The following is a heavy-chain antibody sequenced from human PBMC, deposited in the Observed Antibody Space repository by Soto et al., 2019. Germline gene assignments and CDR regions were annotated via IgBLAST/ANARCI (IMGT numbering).Heavy chain of an antibody. CDR2: ISNDVNNN. CDR3: ERDSKVGATVYGLVAVVFDS. D-gene: IGHD2-2*01. Sequence: PGGSLRLSCPVSGFTFSSYGMHWVRQAPGKGLEWVAVISNDVNNNYDGDSVKGRFSISRDNSKNTVDLQMSSLRVEDTAVYYCERDSKVGATVYGLVAVVFDSWGQGTPVTVSS. CDR1: GFTFSSYG. J-gene: IGHJ4*02. V-gene: IGHV3-30*03.